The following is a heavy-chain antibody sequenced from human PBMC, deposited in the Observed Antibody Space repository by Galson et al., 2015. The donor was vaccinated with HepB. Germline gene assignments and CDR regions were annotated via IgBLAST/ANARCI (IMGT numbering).Heavy chain of an antibody. CDR1: GCTFTSYY. CDR2: INPSGGST. Sequence: SVKVSCKASGCTFTSYYMHWVRQAPGQGLEWMGIINPSGGSTSYAQKFQGRVTMTRDTSTSTVYMELSSLRSEDTAVYYCARDHRDYGDYGPAGWWYWGQGTLVTVSS. V-gene: IGHV1-46*01. J-gene: IGHJ4*02. D-gene: IGHD4-17*01. CDR3: ARDHRDYGDYGPAGWWY.